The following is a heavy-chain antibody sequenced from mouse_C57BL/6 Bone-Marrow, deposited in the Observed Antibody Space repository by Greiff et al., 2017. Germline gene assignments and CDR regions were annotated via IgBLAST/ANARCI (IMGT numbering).Heavy chain of an antibody. V-gene: IGHV1-31*01. CDR3: AKEGIYYGSSPYWYFDV. D-gene: IGHD1-1*01. CDR1: GYSFTGYY. Sequence: EVKLMESGPELVKPGASVKISCKASGYSFTGYYMHWVKQSHGNILDWIGYIYPYNGVSSYNQKFKGKAILTVDKSSSTAYMELRSLKSVDSAVYYGAKEGIYYGSSPYWYFDVWGTGTTVTVSA. CDR2: IYPYNGVS. J-gene: IGHJ1*03.